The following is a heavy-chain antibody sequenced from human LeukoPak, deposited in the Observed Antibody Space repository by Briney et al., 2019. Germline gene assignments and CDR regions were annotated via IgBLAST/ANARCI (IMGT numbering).Heavy chain of an antibody. CDR2: INPSGAFT. CDR3: ARESCSGGSCYNDY. Sequence: GASVKVSCKASGYIFTYTYLHWVRQAPGQGLEWMGIINPSGAFTSYAQKFQGRVTMTRDTSTNTVYMELSSLKSEDTAVYYCARESCSGGSCYNDYWGQGTLVTVSS. V-gene: IGHV1-46*01. D-gene: IGHD2-15*01. J-gene: IGHJ4*02. CDR1: GYIFTYTY.